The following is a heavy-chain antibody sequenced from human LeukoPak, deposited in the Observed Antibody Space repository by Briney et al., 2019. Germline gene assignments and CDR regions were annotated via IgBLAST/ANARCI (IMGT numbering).Heavy chain of an antibody. V-gene: IGHV3-30*02. CDR1: GFTFSSYG. J-gene: IGHJ4*02. CDR2: IRYDGSNK. Sequence: GGSQRLSCATSGFTFSSYGMHWVRQAPGKGLEWVAFIRYDGSNKYYADSVKGRFTISRDSSKNTLFLQMNRLRPEDAAVYYCAKAPVTTCRGAYCYPFDYWGQGTLVTVSS. D-gene: IGHD2-21*01. CDR3: AKAPVTTCRGAYCYPFDY.